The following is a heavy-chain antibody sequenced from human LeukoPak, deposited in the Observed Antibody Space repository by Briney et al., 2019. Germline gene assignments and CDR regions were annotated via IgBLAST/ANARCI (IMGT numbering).Heavy chain of an antibody. V-gene: IGHV3-21*01. CDR1: GFTFSCYS. D-gene: IGHD1-26*01. J-gene: IGHJ4*02. Sequence: GGSLRLSCAASGFTFSCYSMNWVRQAPGKGLEWVSSISSSSSYIYYADSVKGRFTISRDNAKNSLYLQMNSLRAEDTAVYYCARDLYTLVGATYYFDYWGQGTLVTVSS. CDR2: ISSSSSYI. CDR3: ARDLYTLVGATYYFDY.